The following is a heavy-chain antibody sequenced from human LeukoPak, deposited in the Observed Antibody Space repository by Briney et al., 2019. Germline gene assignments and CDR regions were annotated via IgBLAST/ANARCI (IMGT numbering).Heavy chain of an antibody. V-gene: IGHV3-20*04. CDR1: GFTFDDYG. D-gene: IGHD6-6*01. CDR2: INWNGGNT. Sequence: GGSLRLSCAASGFTFDDYGMSWVRQAPGKGLEWVSGINWNGGNTGYADSVKGRFTISRDNAKNSLYLQMNSLRAEDTALYYCARNTGSSSSAGVDYWGQGTLVTVSS. J-gene: IGHJ4*02. CDR3: ARNTGSSSSAGVDY.